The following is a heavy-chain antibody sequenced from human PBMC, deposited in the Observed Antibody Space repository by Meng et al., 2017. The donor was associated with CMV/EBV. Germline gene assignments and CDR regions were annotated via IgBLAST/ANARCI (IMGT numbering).Heavy chain of an antibody. D-gene: IGHD3-3*01. CDR1: GFTFSSYG. J-gene: IGHJ6*02. CDR2: IRYDGSNK. CDR3: AREGLRTIFDRTYYYYGMDV. V-gene: IGHV3-30*02. Sequence: GESLKISCAASGFTFSSYGMHWVRQAPGKGLEWVAFIRYDGSNKYYADSVKGRFTISRDNSKNTLYLQMNSLRAEDTAVYYCAREGLRTIFDRTYYYYGMDVWGQGTTVTVSS.